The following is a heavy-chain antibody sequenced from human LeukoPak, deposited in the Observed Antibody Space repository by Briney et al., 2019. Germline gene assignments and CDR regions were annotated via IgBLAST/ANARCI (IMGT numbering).Heavy chain of an antibody. V-gene: IGHV3-23*01. CDR2: ISGSGGST. Sequence: GGSLRLSCAASGFTFSSYAMSWVRQAPGKGLEWVSAISGSGGSTYYADSVKGRFTISRDNPKNSLYLQMNSLRAEDTAVYYCARQWQVAFDIWGQGTMVTVSS. D-gene: IGHD6-19*01. J-gene: IGHJ3*02. CDR3: ARQWQVAFDI. CDR1: GFTFSSYA.